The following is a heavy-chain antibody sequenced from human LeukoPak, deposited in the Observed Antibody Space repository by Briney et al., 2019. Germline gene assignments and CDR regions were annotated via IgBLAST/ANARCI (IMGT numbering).Heavy chain of an antibody. CDR2: ISSSGSTI. CDR3: ARSKYYYDSSGYYYYYYYMDV. Sequence: PGGSLRLSCAASGFTFSSYSMNWVRQAPGKGLEWVSYISSSGSTIYYADSVKGRFTISRDNAKNSLYLQMNSLRAEDTAVYYCARSKYYYDSSGYYYYYYYMDVWGKGTTVTISS. D-gene: IGHD3-22*01. V-gene: IGHV3-48*04. J-gene: IGHJ6*03. CDR1: GFTFSSYS.